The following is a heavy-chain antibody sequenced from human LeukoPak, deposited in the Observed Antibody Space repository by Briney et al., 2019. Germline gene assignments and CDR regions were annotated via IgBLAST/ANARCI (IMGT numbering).Heavy chain of an antibody. CDR1: GYTFTSYH. Sequence: ASVKVSCKATGYTFTSYHINWVRQATAQGLEWMGRINPNSGNPGYAQKFQGRVAMTRSTSISTAYMELSSLRSEDTAVYYCASGAQTLFGVVIRAAGWLDPWGQGPLVTVSS. D-gene: IGHD3-3*01. CDR2: INPNSGNP. J-gene: IGHJ5*02. V-gene: IGHV1-8*01. CDR3: ASGAQTLFGVVIRAAGWLDP.